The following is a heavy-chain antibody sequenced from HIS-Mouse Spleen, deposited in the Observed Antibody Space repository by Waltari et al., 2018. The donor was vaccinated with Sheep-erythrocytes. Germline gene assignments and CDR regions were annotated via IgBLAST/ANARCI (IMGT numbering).Heavy chain of an antibody. D-gene: IGHD1-26*01. J-gene: IGHJ4*02. V-gene: IGHV3-21*01. CDR2: ISNSSSYI. Sequence: EVQLVESGGGLVKPGGSLRLSCAASGFTFSSYSMNWVRQAPGKGLAWDSSISNSSSYIYYADSVKGRFTISRDNAKNSLYLQMNSLRAEDTAVYYCARVASGATFDYWGQGTLVTVSS. CDR3: ARVASGATFDY. CDR1: GFTFSSYS.